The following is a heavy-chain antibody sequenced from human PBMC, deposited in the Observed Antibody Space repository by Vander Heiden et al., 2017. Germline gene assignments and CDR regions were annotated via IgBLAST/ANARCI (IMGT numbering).Heavy chain of an antibody. D-gene: IGHD3-22*01. J-gene: IGHJ4*02. CDR1: GGSISSSGYY. CDR2: VSPRGST. CDR3: AGPSAARGYPT. Sequence: QLQLQESGPGLVKPSETLSLTCTVSGGSISSSGYYWGWIRPPPGMGLEWIGSVSPRGSTYDNPSLKSRLTISVDTSKNHVSIKMSFVTAADTAVYYCAGPSAARGYPTRGRGTLVTVSS. V-gene: IGHV4-39*02.